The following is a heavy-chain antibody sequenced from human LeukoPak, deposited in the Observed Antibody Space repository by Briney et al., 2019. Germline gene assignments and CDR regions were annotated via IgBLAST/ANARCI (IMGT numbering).Heavy chain of an antibody. V-gene: IGHV3-49*04. CDR2: IRSKTYGGTA. Sequence: GGSLRLSCAASGFSVGDYAMSWVRQAPGKGLEWVGFIRSKTYGGTADYAASVEGRFTISRDDSNNIACLQMNSLKTEDTALYYCTRGLEGFTAYDDFWGQGTLVTVSS. D-gene: IGHD5-12*01. CDR1: GFSVGDYA. CDR3: TRGLEGFTAYDDF. J-gene: IGHJ4*02.